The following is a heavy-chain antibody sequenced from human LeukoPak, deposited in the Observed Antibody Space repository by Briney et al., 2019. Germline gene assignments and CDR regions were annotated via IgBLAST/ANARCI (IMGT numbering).Heavy chain of an antibody. CDR2: ISWNSGSI. V-gene: IGHV3-9*01. CDR3: AKDIGVGIFDY. J-gene: IGHJ4*02. CDR1: GFTFDDYA. D-gene: IGHD2-21*01. Sequence: PGRSLRLSCAASGFTFDDYAMHWVRQAPGKGLEWVSGISWNSGSIGYADSVKGRFTISRDNAKNSLYLQMNSLRAEDTALYYCAKDIGVGIFDYWGQGTLVTVSS.